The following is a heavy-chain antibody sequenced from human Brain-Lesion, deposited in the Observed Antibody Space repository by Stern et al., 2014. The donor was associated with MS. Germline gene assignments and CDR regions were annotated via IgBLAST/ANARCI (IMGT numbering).Heavy chain of an antibody. CDR1: GFTSSDYY. D-gene: IGHD2-15*01. V-gene: IGHV3-11*01. CDR3: VRDLCKSRICYPFDY. Sequence: VQLVESGGGLVKAGGSLRLSCAASGFTSSDYYMSWIRQAPGKGLEWVSYISRGGTSVYYAESVEGRFTISRDNAKNSLFLQMNSLRAEDTAIYYCVRDLCKSRICYPFDYWGQGTPVTVSS. CDR2: ISRGGTSV. J-gene: IGHJ4*02.